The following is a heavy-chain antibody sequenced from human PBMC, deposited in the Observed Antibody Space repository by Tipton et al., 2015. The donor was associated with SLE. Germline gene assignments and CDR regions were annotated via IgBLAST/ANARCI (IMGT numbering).Heavy chain of an antibody. D-gene: IGHD3-16*01. CDR1: GGSITSSGFY. V-gene: IGHV4-61*02. J-gene: IGHJ3*02. Sequence: TLSLTCTVSGGSITSSGFYWGWFRQPPGKGLEWIGSIYTSGRTNYNPSLKSRVTLSLDRSKNQFSLKLDSATAADTAVYYCASWGFDTWGQGTMVTVSS. CDR2: IYTSGRT. CDR3: ASWGFDT.